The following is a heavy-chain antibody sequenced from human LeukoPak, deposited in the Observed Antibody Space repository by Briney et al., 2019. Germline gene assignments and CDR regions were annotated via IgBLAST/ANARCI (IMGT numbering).Heavy chain of an antibody. CDR3: ARVPLRGGSLGDY. Sequence: ASVKVSCKASGYTFTGYYMHWVRQAPGQGLEWMGWTNPNSGGTNYAQKLQGRVTMTTDTSTSTAYMELRSLRSDDTAVYYCARVPLRGGSLGDYWGQGTLVTVSS. CDR2: TNPNSGGT. D-gene: IGHD3-16*01. J-gene: IGHJ4*02. CDR1: GYTFTGYY. V-gene: IGHV1-2*02.